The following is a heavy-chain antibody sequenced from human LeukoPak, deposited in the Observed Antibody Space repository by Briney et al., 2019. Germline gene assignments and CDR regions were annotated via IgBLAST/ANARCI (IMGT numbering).Heavy chain of an antibody. CDR1: GFTFSSYA. CDR2: ISYDGSNK. D-gene: IGHD2-2*01. V-gene: IGHV3-30-3*01. CDR3: ARDPNYYCSSTSCPPGYFDY. Sequence: PGGSLRLSCAASGFTFSSYAMHWVRQAPGKGLEWVAVISYDGSNKYYADSVKGRFTISRDNSKNTLYLQMNSLRAEDTAVYYCARDPNYYCSSTSCPPGYFDYWGQGTLVTVSS. J-gene: IGHJ4*02.